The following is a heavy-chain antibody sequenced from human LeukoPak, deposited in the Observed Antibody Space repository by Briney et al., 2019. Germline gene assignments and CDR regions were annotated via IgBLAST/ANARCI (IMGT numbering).Heavy chain of an antibody. V-gene: IGHV1-46*01. D-gene: IGHD3-10*01. Sequence: ASVKVSCKASGYTFTNHYITWVRQPPGQGLEWMGIINPITGGTDSAQKFQDRVTLTRDTSTTTFYMELGRLRSEDTAVYYCARSEYYGAGSFDYWGQGTLVTVSS. CDR3: ARSEYYGAGSFDY. J-gene: IGHJ4*02. CDR2: INPITGGT. CDR1: GYTFTNHY.